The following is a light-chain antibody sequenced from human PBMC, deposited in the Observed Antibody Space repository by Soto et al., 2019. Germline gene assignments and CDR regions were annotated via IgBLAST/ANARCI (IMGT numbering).Light chain of an antibody. Sequence: QSVLTQVASVSGSPGQSITISCTATSSDVGGHDYVSWYLQHPGKAPKLLIYEAFNRPSGVSDRFSGSKSGSTASLTISGLQAEDEGDYYCSSFTSTNTWVFGGGTQLTVL. CDR1: SSDVGGHDY. CDR2: EAF. CDR3: SSFTSTNTWV. J-gene: IGLJ3*02. V-gene: IGLV2-14*01.